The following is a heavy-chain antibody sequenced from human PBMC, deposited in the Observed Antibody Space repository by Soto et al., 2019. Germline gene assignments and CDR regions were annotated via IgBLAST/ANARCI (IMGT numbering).Heavy chain of an antibody. J-gene: IGHJ5*02. D-gene: IGHD3-22*01. CDR2: ISSSSSTI. Sequence: EVQLVESGGGLVQPGGSLRLSCAASGFTFSSYSMNWVRQAPGKGLEWVSYISSSSSTIYYADSVKGRFTISRDNAKNSLYLQMNSLRYEDTAVYYCAREPRYYYDSSGYLNWFDPWGQGTLVTVAS. CDR1: GFTFSSYS. V-gene: IGHV3-48*02. CDR3: AREPRYYYDSSGYLNWFDP.